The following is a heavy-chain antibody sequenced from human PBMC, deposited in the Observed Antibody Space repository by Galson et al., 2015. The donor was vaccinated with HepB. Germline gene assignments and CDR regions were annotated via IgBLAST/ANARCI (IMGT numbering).Heavy chain of an antibody. Sequence: SLRLSCAASGFTFSSYAMHWVRQAPGKGLEWVAVISYDGSNKYYADSVKGRFTISRDTSKNTLYLQMNSLRAEDTAVYYCARDPGYSYGPVLGIGSSDAFDIWGQGTMVTVSS. V-gene: IGHV3-30*04. CDR2: ISYDGSNK. J-gene: IGHJ3*02. CDR3: ARDPGYSYGPVLGIGSSDAFDI. CDR1: GFTFSSYA. D-gene: IGHD5-18*01.